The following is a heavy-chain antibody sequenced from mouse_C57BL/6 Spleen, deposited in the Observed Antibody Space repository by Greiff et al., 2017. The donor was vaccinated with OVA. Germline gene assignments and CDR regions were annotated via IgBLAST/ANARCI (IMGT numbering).Heavy chain of an antibody. CDR3: ARGRRDYAMDY. CDR1: GFTFSDYG. CDR2: ISSGSSTI. V-gene: IGHV5-17*01. D-gene: IGHD3-3*01. Sequence: EVKLVESGGGLVKPGGSLKLSCAASGFTFSDYGMHWVRQAPEKGLEWVAYISSGSSTIYYADTVKGRFTISRENAKNTLFLQMTSLRSEDTAMYYCARGRRDYAMDYWGQGTSVTVSS. J-gene: IGHJ4*01.